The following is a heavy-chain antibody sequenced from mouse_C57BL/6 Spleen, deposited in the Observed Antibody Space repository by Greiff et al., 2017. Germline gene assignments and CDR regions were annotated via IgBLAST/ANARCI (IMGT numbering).Heavy chain of an antibody. J-gene: IGHJ2*01. CDR2: ISYDGSN. CDR1: GYSITSRYY. CDR3: ARGGYYFDY. V-gene: IGHV3-6*01. Sequence: EVKLMESGPGLVKPSQSLSLTCSVTGYSITSRYYWNWIRQFPGNKLEWMGYISYDGSNNYNPSLKNRISITRDTSKNQFFLKLNSVTTEDTATYYCARGGYYFDYWGQGTTLTVSS.